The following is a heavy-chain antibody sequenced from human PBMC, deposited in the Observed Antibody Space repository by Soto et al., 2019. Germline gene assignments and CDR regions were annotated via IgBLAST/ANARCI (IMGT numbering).Heavy chain of an antibody. D-gene: IGHD5-12*01. CDR3: ADSGSYSDV. V-gene: IGHV3-7*01. CDR1: GFTFSGYW. CDR2: IKEDGREK. Sequence: EVQLVESGGGLVQPGGSLRLSCAASGFTFSGYWMTWVRQAPGKGLEWVSNIKEDGREKYYVDSVKGRFTISRDNAKNSVQQKINSLGAEDTAVYYCADSGSYSDVWGKGTTVTVSS. J-gene: IGHJ6*04.